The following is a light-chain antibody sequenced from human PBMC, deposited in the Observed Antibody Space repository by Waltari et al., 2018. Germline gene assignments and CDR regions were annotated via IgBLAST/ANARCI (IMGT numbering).Light chain of an antibody. Sequence: QSVLTQPPSASGPPGQRVTISCSGSISHIGSNTLNWYQQLPGTAPKRLIYSNNQRPSGVPDRFSGSKSGTSASLAISGLQSEDEADYYCAAWDDSLNGWVFGGGTKLTVL. J-gene: IGLJ3*02. CDR3: AAWDDSLNGWV. V-gene: IGLV1-44*01. CDR1: ISHIGSNT. CDR2: SNN.